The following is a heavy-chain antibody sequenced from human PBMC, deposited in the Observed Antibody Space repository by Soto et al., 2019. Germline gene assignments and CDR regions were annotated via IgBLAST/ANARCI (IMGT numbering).Heavy chain of an antibody. Sequence: PSETLSLTCAVYGGTFTGYYWTWIRQSPGKGLEWIGEINHGGSTNYNPSLKSRLTVSVETSKKQFSLKLTSVTAADTAVYFCSRGQSSVRGYSGGCYSGRDYWGQGTLVTVSS. CDR3: SRGQSSVRGYSGGCYSGRDY. CDR1: GGTFTGYY. D-gene: IGHD6-19*01. J-gene: IGHJ4*02. V-gene: IGHV4-34*01. CDR2: INHGGST.